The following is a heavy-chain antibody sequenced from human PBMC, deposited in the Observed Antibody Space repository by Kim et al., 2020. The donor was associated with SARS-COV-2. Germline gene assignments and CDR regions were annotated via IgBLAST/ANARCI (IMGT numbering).Heavy chain of an antibody. CDR1: GFTVSSYA. J-gene: IGHJ4*02. CDR3: ARGGQHTYGYDY. CDR2: ISGSGDNT. Sequence: GGSLRLSCAGSGFTVSSYAMSWVRQAPGKGLEWVSSISGSGDNTYYADSVNGRFTISRDNSKKTLYLQMNSPSADDTAVYYCARGGQHTYGYDYWGQGTL. V-gene: IGHV3-23*01. D-gene: IGHD5-18*01.